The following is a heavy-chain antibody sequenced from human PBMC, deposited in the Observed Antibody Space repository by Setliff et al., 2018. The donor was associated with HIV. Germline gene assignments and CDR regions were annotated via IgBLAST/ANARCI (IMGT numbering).Heavy chain of an antibody. CDR3: ARVKSIKTTLVRLWPRFDH. J-gene: IGHJ5*02. CDR2: IDDSGSI. D-gene: IGHD3-10*01. Sequence: ASETLSLTCAVYTESLTRYDWAWIRQSPEKGLEWIGEIDDSGSIIYNPSLQSRVTMSVDTSKNQFSLKVRSFTAADTGLYYCARVKSIKTTLVRLWPRFDHWGQGTQVTVSS. V-gene: IGHV4-34*01. CDR1: TESLTRYD.